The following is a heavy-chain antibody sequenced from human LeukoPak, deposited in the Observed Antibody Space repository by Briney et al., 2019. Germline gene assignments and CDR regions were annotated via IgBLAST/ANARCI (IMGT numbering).Heavy chain of an antibody. D-gene: IGHD2-8*01. J-gene: IGHJ5*02. CDR3: ARDRRVMVYARSLSRGFDP. CDR1: GYTFTSYY. Sequence: GASVKVSCKASGYTFTSYYMHWVRQAPGQGLEWMGIINPSGGSTSYAQKFQGRVTMTRDTSTSTVYMELSSLRSEDTAVYYCARDRRVMVYARSLSRGFDPWGQGTLVTVSS. V-gene: IGHV1-46*01. CDR2: INPSGGST.